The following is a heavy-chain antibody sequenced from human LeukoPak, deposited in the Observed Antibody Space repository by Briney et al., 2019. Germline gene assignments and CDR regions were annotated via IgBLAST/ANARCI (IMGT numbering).Heavy chain of an antibody. CDR1: VDSISSGCFH. D-gene: IGHD3-10*01. V-gene: IGHV4-31*03. Sequence: PSETLSLTCTVSVDSISSGCFHWSWIRQHPGKGLKSIGYSYYSGTTYYNPSLKSRVSLSVDTSQNQFSLQLRSVTAADTAVYYCARGPYIGSYLTSGYFDNWGQGTPVTVSS. CDR2: SYYSGTT. J-gene: IGHJ4*02. CDR3: ARGPYIGSYLTSGYFDN.